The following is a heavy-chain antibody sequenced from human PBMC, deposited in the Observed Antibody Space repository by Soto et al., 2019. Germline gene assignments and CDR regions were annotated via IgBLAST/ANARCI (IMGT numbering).Heavy chain of an antibody. D-gene: IGHD4-17*01. CDR3: ARGGSYGDYEGFFDY. V-gene: IGHV1-69*02. J-gene: IGHJ4*02. Sequence: QVQLVQSGAEVKKPGSSVKVSCKASGGTFSSYTISWVRQAPGQGLEWMGRILPILGIANYAQKFQGRVTITADKSTSTAYMELSSLRSEDTAVYYCARGGSYGDYEGFFDYWGQGTLVTVSS. CDR1: GGTFSSYT. CDR2: ILPILGIA.